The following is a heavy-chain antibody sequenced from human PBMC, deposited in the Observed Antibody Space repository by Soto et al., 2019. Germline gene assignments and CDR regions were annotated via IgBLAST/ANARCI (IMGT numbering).Heavy chain of an antibody. CDR3: AAGEASSRNLAPYYLDF. J-gene: IGHJ4*02. Sequence: NPSETLSLTCSVSGGSINNRTYFWTWIRQPPGKGLEWIGYIHYSGTTSFFPSYNPSLRSRVTISEDTSKNQFSLKLLSVTTADKAVYFCAAGEASSRNLAPYYLDFWGQGTLVTVSS. CDR1: GGSINNRTYF. D-gene: IGHD6-13*01. V-gene: IGHV4-61*01. CDR2: IHYSGTT.